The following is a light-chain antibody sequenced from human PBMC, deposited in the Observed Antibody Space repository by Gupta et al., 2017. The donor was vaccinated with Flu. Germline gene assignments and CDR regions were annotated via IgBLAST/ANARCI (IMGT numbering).Light chain of an antibody. J-gene: IGLJ3*02. CDR2: EVS. V-gene: IGLV2-23*02. CDR3: CSYAGGTWV. Sequence: QSALTQPASVSGSPGQSITISCSGTSSDVGSYNHVSWFRQQSGTAPKVMIYEVSARPSGVSNRFSGSKSGNTASLTISGLQSEDEGHYYCCSYAGGTWVFGGGTKLTVL. CDR1: SSDVGSYNH.